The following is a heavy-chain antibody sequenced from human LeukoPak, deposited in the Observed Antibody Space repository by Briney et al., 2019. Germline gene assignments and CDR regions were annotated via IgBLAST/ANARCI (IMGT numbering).Heavy chain of an antibody. CDR1: GIPFTN. CDR3: AREVAAAGNNWFDP. CDR2: LSSSGSTN. Sequence: GGSLRLSCAASGIPFTNFWVRQAPGKGLEWVSYLSSSGSTNYYADSVKGRFTISRDNSKNTLYLQMNSLRAEDTAVYYCAREVAAAGNNWFDPWGQGTLVTVSS. J-gene: IGHJ5*02. V-gene: IGHV3-48*01. D-gene: IGHD6-13*01.